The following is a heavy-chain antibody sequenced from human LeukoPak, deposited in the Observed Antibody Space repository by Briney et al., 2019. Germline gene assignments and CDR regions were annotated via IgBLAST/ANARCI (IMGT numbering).Heavy chain of an antibody. CDR1: GFTSSSYA. D-gene: IGHD2-15*01. V-gene: IGHV3-23*01. CDR2: ISGSGNRT. CDR3: AKNLYSGGGSCYPSALGMDV. J-gene: IGHJ6*02. Sequence: GSLRLSCAASGFTSSSYAMSWVRQAPGKGLEWVSSISGSGNRTYYADSVKGRFTISRDNSKNTLFLQMNSLRAEDTAVYYCAKNLYSGGGSCYPSALGMDVWGQGTTVTVSS.